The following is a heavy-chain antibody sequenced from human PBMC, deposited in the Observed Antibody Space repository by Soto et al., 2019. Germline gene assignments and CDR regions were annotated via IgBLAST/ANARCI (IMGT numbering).Heavy chain of an antibody. V-gene: IGHV3-13*01. Sequence: EVQLVESGGGLVQPGGSLRLACAASGFTVSSYDMHWVRHVTGKGLEWVSTLGAGGDTYFQDSVKSRFTISRDHAKNSLYLQMNNQGAGDTAVYYCARGTMVRGTLDPGISGPLDYWGQGTLVAVSS. CDR3: ARGTMVRGTLDPGISGPLDY. CDR2: LGAGGDT. J-gene: IGHJ4*02. CDR1: GFTVSSYD. D-gene: IGHD3-10*01.